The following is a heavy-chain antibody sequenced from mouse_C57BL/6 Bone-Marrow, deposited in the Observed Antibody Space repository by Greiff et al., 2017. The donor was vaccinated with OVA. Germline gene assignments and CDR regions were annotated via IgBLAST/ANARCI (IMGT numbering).Heavy chain of an antibody. CDR2: IYPRSGTT. CDR1: GYTFTSYG. D-gene: IGHD1-1*01. J-gene: IGHJ1*03. V-gene: IGHV1-81*01. Sequence: QVQLQQSGAELARRGASVKLSCKASGYTFTSYGISWVKQRTGQGLEWIGEIYPRSGTTYYNEKFKGKATLTADKSSSTAYMELRSLTSEDAAVYFCASPLRDRYFDVWGTGTTVTVSS. CDR3: ASPLRDRYFDV.